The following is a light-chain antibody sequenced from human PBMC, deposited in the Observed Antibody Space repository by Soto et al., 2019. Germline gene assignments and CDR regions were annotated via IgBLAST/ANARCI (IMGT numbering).Light chain of an antibody. J-gene: IGKJ5*01. CDR2: GAS. CDR1: QSVSSSY. CDR3: QQYGNSPSIT. Sequence: EIVLTQSPGTLSLSPGERATLSCRASQSVSSSYLAWYQQKPGQAPRLLIYGASSRATGIPDRFSGSGSETDFTLTISRLEPEDFAVYYCQQYGNSPSITFGQGTRLEIK. V-gene: IGKV3-20*01.